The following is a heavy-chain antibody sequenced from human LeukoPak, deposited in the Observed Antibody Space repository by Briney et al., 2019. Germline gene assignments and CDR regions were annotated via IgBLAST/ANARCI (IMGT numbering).Heavy chain of an antibody. CDR3: ARGVWTYYDLWSGYGPTVHYVDF. V-gene: IGHV1-18*01. Sequence: ASVKVSCKASGYTFTSYGISWVRQAPGQGLEWMGWISAYNGNTNYAQKLQGRVTMTTDTSTSTAYMELRSLRSDDTAVYYCARGVWTYYDLWSGYGPTVHYVDFWGKGTTVTVSS. CDR1: GYTFTSYG. CDR2: ISAYNGNT. J-gene: IGHJ6*03. D-gene: IGHD3-3*01.